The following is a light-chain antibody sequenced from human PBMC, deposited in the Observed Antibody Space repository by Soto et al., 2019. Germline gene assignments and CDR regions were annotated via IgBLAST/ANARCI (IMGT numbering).Light chain of an antibody. J-gene: IGKJ5*01. CDR2: GAS. Sequence: EVVMTQSPATLSVSPGERATLSCGASQSVRSYLAWYQQKPGQAPRLLIHGASTRAPGIPARFSGSGSGTDFTLTISRLEPEDFAVYYCQQYGSSSITFGQGTRLEI. CDR3: QQYGSSSIT. CDR1: QSVRSY. V-gene: IGKV3-15*01.